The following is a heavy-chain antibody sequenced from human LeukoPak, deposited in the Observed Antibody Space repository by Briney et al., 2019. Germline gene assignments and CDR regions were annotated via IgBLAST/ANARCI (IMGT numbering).Heavy chain of an antibody. CDR2: INHSGST. CDR3: ARLNIVATIDFDY. V-gene: IGHV4-34*01. Sequence: PSETLSLTCAVYGGSFSDYYWSWIRQPPGKGLEWIGEINHSGSTNYNPSLKSRVTISVDTSKNQFSLKLSSVTAADTAVYYCARLNIVATIDFDYWGQGTLVTVSS. CDR1: GGSFSDYY. J-gene: IGHJ4*02. D-gene: IGHD5-12*01.